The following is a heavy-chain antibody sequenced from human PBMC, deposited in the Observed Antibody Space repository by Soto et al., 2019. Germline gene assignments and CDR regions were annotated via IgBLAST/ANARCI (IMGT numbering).Heavy chain of an antibody. J-gene: IGHJ4*02. D-gene: IGHD5-18*01. CDR1: GFTFSSYA. V-gene: IGHV3-23*01. CDR2: ISGSGGST. Sequence: PGGSLRLSCAASGFTFSSYAMSWVRQAPGKGLEWVSAISGSGGSTYYADSVKGRFTISRDNSKNTLYLQMNSLRAEDTAVYYCAKRSTGYSYSYADYWGQGTLVTVSS. CDR3: AKRSTGYSYSYADY.